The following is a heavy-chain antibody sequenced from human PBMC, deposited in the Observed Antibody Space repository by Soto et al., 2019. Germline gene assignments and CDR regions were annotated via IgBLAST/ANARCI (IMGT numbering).Heavy chain of an antibody. D-gene: IGHD6-13*01. V-gene: IGHV3-23*01. CDR2: ISGSGGST. J-gene: IGHJ4*02. Sequence: GGSLRLSCAASGFTFSSYAMSWVRQAPGKGLEWVSAISGSGGSTYYADSVKGRFIISRDNSKNTLYLQMNSLRAEDTAVYYCAKDRAPYSSSWYISWDYWGQGTLVTVSS. CDR1: GFTFSSYA. CDR3: AKDRAPYSSSWYISWDY.